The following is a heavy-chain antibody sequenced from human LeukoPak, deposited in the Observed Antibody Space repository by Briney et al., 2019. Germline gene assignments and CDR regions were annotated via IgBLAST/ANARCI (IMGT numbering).Heavy chain of an antibody. J-gene: IGHJ4*02. Sequence: SETLSLTCNVSGGSMSGYYCTWIRQPPGKGLEWIGHIHSTGGPTYNPSLKRRVTMSIDTSKHQFSLSLSSATAADTAFYYCARRRGGFGEGEFIYWGQGTLVTVSS. CDR3: ARRRGGFGEGEFIY. V-gene: IGHV4-4*09. CDR1: GGSMSGYY. D-gene: IGHD3-16*01. CDR2: IHSTGGP.